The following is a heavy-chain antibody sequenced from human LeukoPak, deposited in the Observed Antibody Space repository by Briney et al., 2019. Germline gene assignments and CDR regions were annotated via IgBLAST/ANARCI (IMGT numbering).Heavy chain of an antibody. V-gene: IGHV3-30-3*01. Sequence: GGSLRLSCAASGFTFSSYAMHWVRQAPGKGLEWVAVISYDGSNKYYADSVKGRFTISRDNSKDTVNLQMNSLRAEDTAVYYCARDLYDYYLDYWGQGTVVTVSS. CDR3: ARDLYDYYLDY. CDR2: ISYDGSNK. CDR1: GFTFSSYA. D-gene: IGHD3-3*01. J-gene: IGHJ4*02.